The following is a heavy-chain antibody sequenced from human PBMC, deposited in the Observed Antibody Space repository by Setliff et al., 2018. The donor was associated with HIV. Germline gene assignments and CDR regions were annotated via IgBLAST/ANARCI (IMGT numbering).Heavy chain of an antibody. D-gene: IGHD3-22*01. CDR2: FDPEDGGT. V-gene: IGHV1-24*01. J-gene: IGHJ1*01. Sequence: GASVKVSCKVSGYSLTDLSIHGVRQAPGKGLEWMGGFDPEDGGTVYAQKLQGRVTTTEDTSTDTAYMELSSLRSEDTAMYYCATIRAYYYDSSGQEYFQYWGHGTLVTVSS. CDR3: ATIRAYYYDSSGQEYFQY. CDR1: GYSLTDLS.